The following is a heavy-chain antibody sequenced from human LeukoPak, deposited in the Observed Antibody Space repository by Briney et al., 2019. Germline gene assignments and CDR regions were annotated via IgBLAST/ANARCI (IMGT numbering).Heavy chain of an antibody. CDR3: AKVAGATAGWFDP. D-gene: IGHD1-26*01. CDR2: ISYDGSNK. J-gene: IGHJ5*02. CDR1: GFIFSSYG. V-gene: IGHV3-30*18. Sequence: GSSLRLSCAASGFIFSSYGMHWVRQAPGKGLEWVGVISYDGSNKYYADYVKGRFTISRDNSKNTLYLQMNSLRAEDTAVHYCAKVAGATAGWFDPWGQGTLVTVSS.